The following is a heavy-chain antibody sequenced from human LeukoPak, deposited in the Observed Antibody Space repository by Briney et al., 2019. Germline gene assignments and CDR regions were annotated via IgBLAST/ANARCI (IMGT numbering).Heavy chain of an antibody. CDR3: ASGIAVAWNAFDI. CDR2: INPSGGST. Sequence: GASVKVSCKASGYTFTSYYMHWVRQAPGQGLEWMGIINPSGGSTSYAQKFQGRVTMTRDTSISTAYMELSRLRSDDTAVYYCASGIAVAWNAFDIWGQGTMVTVSS. D-gene: IGHD6-19*01. J-gene: IGHJ3*02. CDR1: GYTFTSYY. V-gene: IGHV1-46*01.